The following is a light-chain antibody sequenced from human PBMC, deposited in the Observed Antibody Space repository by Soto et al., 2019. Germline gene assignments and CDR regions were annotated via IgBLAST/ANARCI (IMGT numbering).Light chain of an antibody. CDR3: SSYTSSFKLAV. CDR2: DVS. Sequence: QSALTQPASVSGSPGQSITIFCTGTSSDVGGYNYVSWYQQHPGSAPQLMIYDVSSRPSGVSNRFSGSKSGNTASLTISGLQAEDEADYYCSSYTSSFKLAVFGSGTKLTVL. V-gene: IGLV2-14*03. J-gene: IGLJ1*01. CDR1: SSDVGGYNY.